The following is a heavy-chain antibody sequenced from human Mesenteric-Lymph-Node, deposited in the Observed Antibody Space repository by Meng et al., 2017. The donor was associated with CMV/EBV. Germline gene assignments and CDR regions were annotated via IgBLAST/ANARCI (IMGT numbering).Heavy chain of an antibody. J-gene: IGHJ4*02. CDR2: ISSSGNTK. CDR1: GFTFSDYG. CDR3: DGLYYDILTGYAPLGY. V-gene: IGHV3-11*01. D-gene: IGHD3-9*01. Sequence: GESLKISCAASGFTFSDYGINWVRQAPGKGLEWISYISSSGNTKYYADSVKGRFTISRDNAKKSLFLQMNNLRAEDTAIYYCDGLYYDILTGYAPLGYWGQGTLVTVSS.